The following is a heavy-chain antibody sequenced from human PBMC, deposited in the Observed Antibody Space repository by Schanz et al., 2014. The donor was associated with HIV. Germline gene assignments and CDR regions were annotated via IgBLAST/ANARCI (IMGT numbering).Heavy chain of an antibody. Sequence: QVQLVQSEAEVKKPGASVKVSCKASGYTFTSYGISWVRQAPGQGLEWMGWISGYNGNTNYAQKFQGRVTMTRDTSTSTAFMELRSLRSDDTALYFCARDAIAVTGPSDHWGQGTQVTVSS. CDR1: GYTFTSYG. CDR3: ARDAIAVTGPSDH. J-gene: IGHJ4*02. D-gene: IGHD6-19*01. V-gene: IGHV1-18*01. CDR2: ISGYNGNT.